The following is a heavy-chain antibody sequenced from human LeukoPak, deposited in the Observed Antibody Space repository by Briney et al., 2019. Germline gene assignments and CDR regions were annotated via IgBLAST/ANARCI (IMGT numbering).Heavy chain of an antibody. Sequence: GASVKVSCKAYVFTFSNSDINWVRQAPGQGLEWMGWINTNNGHTNFQPKFQGRVTLTSDTSTTTVYMKMRSLTPDDTGMYYRVRGSRISAELLWGQGTLVTVSS. D-gene: IGHD3-10*01. J-gene: IGHJ4*02. CDR2: INTNNGHT. CDR1: VFTFSNSD. CDR3: VRGSRISAELL. V-gene: IGHV1-18*01.